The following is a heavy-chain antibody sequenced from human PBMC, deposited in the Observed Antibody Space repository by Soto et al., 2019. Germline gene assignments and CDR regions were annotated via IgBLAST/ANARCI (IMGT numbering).Heavy chain of an antibody. CDR1: GFTFSSYA. D-gene: IGHD4-4*01. CDR2: ISGSGGST. V-gene: IGHV3-23*01. CDR3: AKAPQYHRGYFDY. J-gene: IGHJ4*02. Sequence: EVQLLESGGGLVQPGGSLRLSCAASGFTFSSYAMSWVRQAPGKGLEGVSAISGSGGSTYYADSVKGRFTISRDNSKNTLYLQMNSLRAEDTAVYYCAKAPQYHRGYFDYWGQGTLVTVSS.